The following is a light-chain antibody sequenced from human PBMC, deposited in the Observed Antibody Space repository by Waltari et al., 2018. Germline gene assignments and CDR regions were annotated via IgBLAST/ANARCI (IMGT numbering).Light chain of an antibody. V-gene: IGLV3-25*03. CDR2: EDT. Sequence: SYELTQPPSVSVSPGQTARITRSGDALPKQYAQRYQQKPGQSPVFVTYEDTGRPSGIPERFSGSSSGTTVTLTISEVQAEDEADYYCQSADTSGTSLYVFGTGTKVTVL. CDR3: QSADTSGTSLYV. J-gene: IGLJ1*01. CDR1: ALPKQY.